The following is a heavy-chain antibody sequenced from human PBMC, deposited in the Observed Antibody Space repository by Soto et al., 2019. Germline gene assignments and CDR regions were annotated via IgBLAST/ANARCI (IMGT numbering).Heavy chain of an antibody. V-gene: IGHV1-3*04. J-gene: IGHJ6*02. CDR1: GYSFNSYA. CDR3: ARDRLGHYYYYGMDV. CDR2: INTGNGNT. Sequence: ASGKVSCKASGYSFNSYALHWVRQAPGQRLEWMGWINTGNGNTKYSQKFQGRVTITWDTSASTAYMELSSLKSEDTAVYYCARDRLGHYYYYGMDVWGQGTTVTVSS. D-gene: IGHD1-26*01.